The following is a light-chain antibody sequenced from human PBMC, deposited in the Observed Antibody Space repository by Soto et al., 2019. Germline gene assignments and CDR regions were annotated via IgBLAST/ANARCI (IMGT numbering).Light chain of an antibody. J-gene: IGLJ2*01. V-gene: IGLV7-43*01. CDR2: RTS. Sequence: QTVVTQEPSLTVSPGGTVTLTCALTTGAVTSDYYPNWFQRKPGQALRTLIYRTSNKHSWTPTRFSGSLLGGKAALTLSGVQPEDEADYYCVLLYGGAWVFGGGTKLTVL. CDR1: TGAVTSDYY. CDR3: VLLYGGAWV.